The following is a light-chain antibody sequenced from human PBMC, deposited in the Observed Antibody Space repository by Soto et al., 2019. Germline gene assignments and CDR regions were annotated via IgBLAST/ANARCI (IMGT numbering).Light chain of an antibody. Sequence: ALAQPASVSGSPGQSITISCTGTSNDIGLYNYVSWYQQHPGKAPKLIIYVVSSRPSGISNRFSASKSGNTASLTISGLQAEDEADYYCASYARGSTLVVFGGGTKLTVL. CDR1: SNDIGLYNY. V-gene: IGLV2-14*01. J-gene: IGLJ2*01. CDR2: VVS. CDR3: ASYARGSTLVV.